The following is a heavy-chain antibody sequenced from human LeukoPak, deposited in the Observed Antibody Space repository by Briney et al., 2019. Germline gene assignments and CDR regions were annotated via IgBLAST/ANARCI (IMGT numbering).Heavy chain of an antibody. CDR1: GFTFDSYG. Sequence: GGSLRLSCAASGFTFDSYGMHWVRQAPGKGLEWVSAISGSGGSTYYADSVKGRFTISRDNSKNTLYLQMNSLRAEDTAVYYCAKSHYYGSGGDAFDIWSQGTMVTVSS. CDR2: ISGSGGST. V-gene: IGHV3-23*01. D-gene: IGHD3-10*01. CDR3: AKSHYYGSGGDAFDI. J-gene: IGHJ3*02.